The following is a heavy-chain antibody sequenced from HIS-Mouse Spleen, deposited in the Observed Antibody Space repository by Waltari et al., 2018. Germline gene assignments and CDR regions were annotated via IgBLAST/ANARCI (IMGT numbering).Heavy chain of an antibody. CDR1: GGSISSSSYY. Sequence: QLQLQESGPGLVKPSETLSLTCTVSGGSISSSSYYWGWIRQPPGKGLEWIGSTYYSGGTDYNPSLKRRVTISVDTSKNQCSLKLSSVTAADTAVYYCAREIPYSSSWYDWYFDLWGRGTLVTVSS. J-gene: IGHJ2*01. CDR3: AREIPYSSSWYDWYFDL. CDR2: TYYSGGT. D-gene: IGHD6-13*01. V-gene: IGHV4-39*07.